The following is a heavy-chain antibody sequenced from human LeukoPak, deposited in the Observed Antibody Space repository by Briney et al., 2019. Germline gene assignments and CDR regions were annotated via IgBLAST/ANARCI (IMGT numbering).Heavy chain of an antibody. CDR3: ARLRGSTSFNWFDP. J-gene: IGHJ5*02. CDR1: GGSISSYY. D-gene: IGHD2-2*01. V-gene: IGHV4-59*08. CDR2: IYYSGST. Sequence: PSETLSLTCTVSGGSISSYYWSWIRQPPGKGLEWIGYIYYSGSTNYNPSLESRVTISVDTSKNQFSLKLSSVTAADTAVYYCARLRGSTSFNWFDPWGQGTLVAVSS.